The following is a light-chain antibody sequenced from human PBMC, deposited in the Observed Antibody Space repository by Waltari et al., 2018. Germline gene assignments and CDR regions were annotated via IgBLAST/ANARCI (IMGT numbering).Light chain of an antibody. CDR2: ENN. Sequence: QSVLTQPPSVSAAPGQTVTISCSADSSKIGNNYVSWYQHFPGTAPKLLIYENNRRPSGIPDRFSGSKSGTSATLGITGLQTGDEADYYCGTWDASLGGISGTGTKVTVL. CDR1: SSKIGNNY. V-gene: IGLV1-51*02. CDR3: GTWDASLGGI. J-gene: IGLJ1*01.